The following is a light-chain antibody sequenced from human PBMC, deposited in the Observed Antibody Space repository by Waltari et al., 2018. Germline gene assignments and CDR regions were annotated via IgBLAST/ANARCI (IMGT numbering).Light chain of an antibody. CDR3: SSYAGSNNRVV. CDR2: EVS. J-gene: IGLJ2*01. Sequence: QSALTPPPSASGSPGQSVTISCTGTSRDVVGYHYVSWYHQHPGKAPTLMIYEVSIRPSGVPDRFSGSKSGNTASLTVSGLQAEDEADYYCSSYAGSNNRVVFGGGTKLTVL. V-gene: IGLV2-8*01. CDR1: SRDVVGYHY.